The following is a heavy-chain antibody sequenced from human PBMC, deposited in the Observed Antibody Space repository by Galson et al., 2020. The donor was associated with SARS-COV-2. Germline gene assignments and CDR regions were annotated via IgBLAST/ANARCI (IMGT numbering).Heavy chain of an antibody. D-gene: IGHD5-18*01. J-gene: IGHJ6*02. V-gene: IGHV4-61*02. Sequence: SETLSLTCTVSGGSISSGSYYWSWIRQHAGKGLEWIGRIYTSGSTNYNPSLKSRVTISVDTSKNQFSLKLSSVTAADTAVYYCARAPSVDTAMVSYYYGMDVWGQGTTVTVSS. CDR3: ARAPSVDTAMVSYYYGMDV. CDR1: GGSISSGSYY. CDR2: IYTSGST.